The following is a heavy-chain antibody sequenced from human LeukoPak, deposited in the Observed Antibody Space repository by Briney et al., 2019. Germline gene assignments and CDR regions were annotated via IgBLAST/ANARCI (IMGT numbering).Heavy chain of an antibody. Sequence: GGSLRLSCGASGFTFSDYYMSWIRQAPGKGLEWVSYISGSGSTIYYADSVKGRFTISRDNSKNTLYLQMNSLRAEDTAVYYCAKGYGSGIDYWGQGTLVTVSS. CDR2: ISGSGSTI. CDR1: GFTFSDYY. J-gene: IGHJ4*02. CDR3: AKGYGSGIDY. D-gene: IGHD3-10*01. V-gene: IGHV3-11*01.